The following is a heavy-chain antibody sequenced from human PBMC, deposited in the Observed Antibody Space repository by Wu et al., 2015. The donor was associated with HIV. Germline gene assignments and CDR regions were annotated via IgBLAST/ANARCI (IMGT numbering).Heavy chain of an antibody. Sequence: QVQLVQSGAEVKKPGASVKVSCQASGYTFTSYAFSWVRQAPGQGLEWMGWISVYNGVTDYAQRFQDRVTLTTDASTNAAYMELRSLKSDDTAIYYCAGDRGGSDFWGQGTLVTVSS. D-gene: IGHD3-10*01. CDR2: ISVYNGVT. CDR1: GYTFTSYA. V-gene: IGHV1-18*01. J-gene: IGHJ4*02. CDR3: AGDRGGSDF.